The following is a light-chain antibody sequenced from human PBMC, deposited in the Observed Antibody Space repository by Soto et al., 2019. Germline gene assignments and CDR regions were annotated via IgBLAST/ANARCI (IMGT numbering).Light chain of an antibody. Sequence: QSVLTQSPSASASLGASVKLTCTLSSGHSSYAIAWHQQQPEKGPRYLMKLNSDGSHSKGDGIPDCFSGSSSGAERYLTISSLQSEDEADYYCQTWGTGLLVFGGGTKLTVL. V-gene: IGLV4-69*01. J-gene: IGLJ3*02. CDR1: SGHSSYA. CDR2: LNSDGSH. CDR3: QTWGTGLLV.